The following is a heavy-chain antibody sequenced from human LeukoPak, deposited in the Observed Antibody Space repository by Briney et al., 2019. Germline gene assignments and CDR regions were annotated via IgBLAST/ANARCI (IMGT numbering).Heavy chain of an antibody. CDR1: GGSISSSSYY. J-gene: IGHJ6*03. Sequence: SETLSLTCTVSGGSISSSSYYWAWIRQPPGKGVEWIVSIYYSGNTYYTPSLKRRVTISLDTSKNQFSLKLSSVTAADTAVYFCARTQEAGYSSGRYDSYYYYYRDVWGKGTTVTISS. D-gene: IGHD6-19*01. CDR2: IYYSGNT. V-gene: IGHV4-39*07. CDR3: ARTQEAGYSSGRYDSYYYYYRDV.